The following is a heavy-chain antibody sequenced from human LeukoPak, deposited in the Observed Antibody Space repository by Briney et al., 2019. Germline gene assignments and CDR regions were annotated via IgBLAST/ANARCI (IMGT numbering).Heavy chain of an antibody. D-gene: IGHD6-13*01. Sequence: GGSLRLSCAASGFTFSSYAMSWVRQAPGKGLEWVSAISGSGGSTYYADSVKGRFTISRDNSKNTLYLQMNSLRAEDTAVYYCAKGTIAAAGTTIGGAFDIWGQGTMVTVSS. CDR3: AKGTIAAAGTTIGGAFDI. V-gene: IGHV3-23*01. CDR1: GFTFSSYA. J-gene: IGHJ3*02. CDR2: ISGSGGST.